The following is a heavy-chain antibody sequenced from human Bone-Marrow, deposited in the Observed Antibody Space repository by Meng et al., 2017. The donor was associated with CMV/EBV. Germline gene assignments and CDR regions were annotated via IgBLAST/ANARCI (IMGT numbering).Heavy chain of an antibody. CDR2: INPNSGGT. Sequence: ASVKVSCKASGYTFTGYYMHWVRQAPGQELEWMGWINPNSGGTNYAQKFQGRVTMTRNTSISTAYMELSSLRSEDTAVYYCARAPWNDDYWGQGKLVTVAS. CDR1: GYTFTGYY. V-gene: IGHV1-2*02. J-gene: IGHJ4*02. D-gene: IGHD1-1*01. CDR3: ARAPWNDDY.